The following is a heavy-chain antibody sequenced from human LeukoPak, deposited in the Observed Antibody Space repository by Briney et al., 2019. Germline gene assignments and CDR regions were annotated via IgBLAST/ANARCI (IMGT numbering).Heavy chain of an antibody. V-gene: IGHV3-23*01. CDR1: GFTFSSFA. J-gene: IGHJ4*02. CDR3: AKVPGYYDILTGYYPEG. D-gene: IGHD3-9*01. Sequence: GGSLRLSCAASGFTFSSFAMSWVRQAPGKGLEWVSTINENGDNTYYADSVKGRFTISRDNSKNTLYLQMNSLRAEDTAVYYCAKVPGYYDILTGYYPEGWGQGTLVTVSS. CDR2: INENGDNT.